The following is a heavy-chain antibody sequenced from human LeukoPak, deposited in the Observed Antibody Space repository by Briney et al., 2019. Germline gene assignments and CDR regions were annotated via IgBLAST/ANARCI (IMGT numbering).Heavy chain of an antibody. D-gene: IGHD6-13*01. Sequence: GGSLRLSCAASGFTFSSYAMSWVRQAPGKRLEWVSAISGSGGSTYYADSVKGRFTISRDNSKNTLYLQMNSLRAEDTAVYYCAKEGKSSSWANDAFDIWGQGTMVTVSS. CDR1: GFTFSSYA. CDR2: ISGSGGST. CDR3: AKEGKSSSWANDAFDI. V-gene: IGHV3-23*01. J-gene: IGHJ3*02.